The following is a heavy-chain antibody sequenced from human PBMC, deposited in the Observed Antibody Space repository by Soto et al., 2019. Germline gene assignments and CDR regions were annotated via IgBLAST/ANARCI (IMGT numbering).Heavy chain of an antibody. D-gene: IGHD3-16*01. CDR1: GGSISSSNYY. V-gene: IGHV4-39*01. J-gene: IGHJ3*02. CDR2: IYYSGST. Sequence: NPSETLSLTCTVSGGSISSSNYYWGWIRQPPGKGLEWIGSIYYSGSTAYNSSLKSRVTMSVDTSKNQLSLRLSSVTAADTAVYYCASPTLGAFDIWGQGTRVTVSS. CDR3: ASPTLGAFDI.